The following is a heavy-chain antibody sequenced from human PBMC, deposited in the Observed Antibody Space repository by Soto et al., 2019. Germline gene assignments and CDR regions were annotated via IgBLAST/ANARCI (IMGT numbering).Heavy chain of an antibody. CDR1: GGYIRVGGYY. CDR3: GRDLTSNANCIDP. V-gene: IGHV4-30-4*01. Sequence: PSETLSLTCIVSGGYIRVGGYYWTWIRQRPGKGLEWMGYIYYTGKTYYNPSLESRLTMSVDRSKNQFSLRLTSVTAADTAAYFCGRDLTSNANCIDPWGQGTLVTVSS. CDR2: IYYTGKT. J-gene: IGHJ5*02. D-gene: IGHD2-2*01.